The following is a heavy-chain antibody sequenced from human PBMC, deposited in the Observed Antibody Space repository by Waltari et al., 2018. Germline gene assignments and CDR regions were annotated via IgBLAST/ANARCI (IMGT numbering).Heavy chain of an antibody. CDR1: GGSISSSSYY. Sequence: QLQLQESGPGLVKPSETLSLTCTVSGGSISSSSYYWGWIRQPPGKGLEWIGSIYYSGSTYYHPALKSRVTISVDTSKNQFSLKLSSVTAADTAVYYCARETDCGGDCYFYFDYWGQGTLVTVSS. CDR3: ARETDCGGDCYFYFDY. V-gene: IGHV4-39*07. CDR2: IYYSGST. J-gene: IGHJ4*02. D-gene: IGHD2-21*01.